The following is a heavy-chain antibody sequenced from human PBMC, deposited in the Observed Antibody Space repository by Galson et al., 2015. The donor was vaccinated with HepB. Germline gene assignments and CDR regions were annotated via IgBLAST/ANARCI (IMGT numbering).Heavy chain of an antibody. CDR1: GGSISSYY. CDR2: IYYSGST. V-gene: IGHV4-59*01. D-gene: IGHD2-8*01. Sequence: SETLSLTCTVSGGSISSYYWSWIRLPPGKGLEWIGYIYYSGSTNYNPSLKSRVTISVDTSKNQFSLKLSSVTAADTAVYYCASGARCTNGVCSPVDYFDYWGQGTLVTVSS. CDR3: ASGARCTNGVCSPVDYFDY. J-gene: IGHJ4*02.